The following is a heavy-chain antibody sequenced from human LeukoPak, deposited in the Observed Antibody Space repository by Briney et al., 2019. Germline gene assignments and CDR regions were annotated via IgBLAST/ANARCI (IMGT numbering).Heavy chain of an antibody. CDR3: VRDSGFRSLDY. J-gene: IGHJ4*02. CDR2: IKGDGSEK. CDR1: GFTFSNYW. Sequence: QAGGSLRLSCTASGFTFSNYWMTWVRQTPGKGLEWLAQIKGDGSEKYFVDSVKGRFTISRDNAKNSLYLQMNSLRADDTAVYFCVRDSGFRSLDYWGQRTLVTVSS. V-gene: IGHV3-7*01. D-gene: IGHD3-10*01.